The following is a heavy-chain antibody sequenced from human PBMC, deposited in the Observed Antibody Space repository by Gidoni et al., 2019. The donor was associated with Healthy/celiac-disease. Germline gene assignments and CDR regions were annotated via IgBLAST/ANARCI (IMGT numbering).Heavy chain of an antibody. CDR1: GFTVSSNY. CDR2: IYSGGST. V-gene: IGHV3-66*01. CDR3: ARDPAVAATGDAFDI. J-gene: IGHJ3*02. Sequence: EVQLVESGGGLVQPGGSLRLSCAASGFTVSSNYMSWVRQAPGKGLEWVSVIYSGGSTYYADSVKGRFTISRDNSKNTLYLQMNSLRAEDTAVYYCARDPAVAATGDAFDIWGQGTMVTVSS. D-gene: IGHD2-15*01.